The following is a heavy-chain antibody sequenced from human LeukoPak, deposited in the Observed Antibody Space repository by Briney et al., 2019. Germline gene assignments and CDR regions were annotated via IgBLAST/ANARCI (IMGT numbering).Heavy chain of an antibody. CDR3: ARGIAVAGTGRDYYHYGMDV. D-gene: IGHD6-19*01. J-gene: IGHJ6*02. V-gene: IGHV3-66*01. Sequence: GGSLRLTCVASGFTVSTNYMNWVRQAPGKGLEWVSVLYSGGSANYADSVKGRFTFSRDNSMNTVYLQMNSLRVEDTAVYYCARGIAVAGTGRDYYHYGMDVWGQGTTVTVSS. CDR2: LYSGGSA. CDR1: GFTVSTNY.